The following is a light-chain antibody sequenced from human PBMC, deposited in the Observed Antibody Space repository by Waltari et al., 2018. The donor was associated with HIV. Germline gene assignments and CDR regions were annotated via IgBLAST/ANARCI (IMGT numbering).Light chain of an antibody. CDR2: CAS. Sequence: DIVMTQSPDSLAVSLGERATINCTSSRTVLYSSANQNYLAWYLQRPGHPPKVLIFCASTRAFGVPDRFTGSGSGTDFSLTLSSLQAADVGIYYCQQYYTVPPTFGGGTKVEI. V-gene: IGKV4-1*01. J-gene: IGKJ4*01. CDR1: RTVLYSSANQNY. CDR3: QQYYTVPPT.